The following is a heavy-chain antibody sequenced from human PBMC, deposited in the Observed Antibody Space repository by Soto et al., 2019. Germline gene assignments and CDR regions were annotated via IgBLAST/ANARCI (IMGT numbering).Heavy chain of an antibody. J-gene: IGHJ6*03. CDR3: XXXXXXXXFWSGYSNNGGMDYYYYMDV. D-gene: IGHD3-3*01. V-gene: IGHV3-9*01. CDR1: GFTFDDYA. Sequence: EVQLVESGGGLVQPGRSLRLSCAASGFTFDDYAMHWVRQAPGKGLEWVSGISWNSGSIGYADSVKGRFTISRDNAKNXXXXXXXXXXXXXXXXXXXXXXXXXXXFWSGYSNNGGMDYYYYMDVWGKGTTVTVSS. CDR2: ISWNSGSI.